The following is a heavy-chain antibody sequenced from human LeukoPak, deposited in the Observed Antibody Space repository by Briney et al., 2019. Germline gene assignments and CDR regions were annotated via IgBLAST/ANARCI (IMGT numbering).Heavy chain of an antibody. V-gene: IGHV3-21*01. CDR3: ARDSDYYGSGSYMLDY. J-gene: IGHJ4*02. D-gene: IGHD3-10*01. CDR1: GFTFSSYS. Sequence: PGGSLRPSCAASGFTFSSYSMNWVRQAPGKGLEWVSSISSSSSYIYYADSVKGRFTISRDNAKNSLYLQMNSLRAEDTAVYYCARDSDYYGSGSYMLDYWGQGTLVTVSS. CDR2: ISSSSSYI.